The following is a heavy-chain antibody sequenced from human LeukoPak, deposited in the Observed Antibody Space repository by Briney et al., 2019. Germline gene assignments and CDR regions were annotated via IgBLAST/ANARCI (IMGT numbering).Heavy chain of an antibody. Sequence: GGSLRLSCVASGFTFSSYWMHWVRQTPGKGLVRVSRIISDGSTTNYADSVKGRFTISRDNAKNTLYLQMNSLRVEDTAMYYCARVYSSSFVFDYWGQGTLVTVSS. J-gene: IGHJ4*02. CDR3: ARVYSSSFVFDY. CDR2: IISDGSTT. V-gene: IGHV3-74*01. CDR1: GFTFSSYW. D-gene: IGHD6-6*01.